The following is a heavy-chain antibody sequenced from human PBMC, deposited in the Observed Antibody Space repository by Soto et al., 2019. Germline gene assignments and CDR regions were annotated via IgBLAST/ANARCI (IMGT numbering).Heavy chain of an antibody. CDR1: GFTVSSNY. Sequence: QLGGSLRLSCAASGFTVSSNYMSWVRQAPGKGLEWVSVIYSGGSTYYADSVKGRFTISRDNSKNTLYLQMNSLRAEDTAVYYCARMEASSYSSSWLGAFDIWGQGTMVTVSS. CDR3: ARMEASSYSSSWLGAFDI. J-gene: IGHJ3*02. CDR2: IYSGGST. V-gene: IGHV3-66*01. D-gene: IGHD6-13*01.